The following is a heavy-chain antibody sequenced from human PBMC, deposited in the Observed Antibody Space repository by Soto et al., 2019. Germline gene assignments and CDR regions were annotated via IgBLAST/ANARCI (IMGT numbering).Heavy chain of an antibody. CDR1: GYTFTSYD. Sequence: QVQLVQSGAEVKKPGASVRVSCKASGYTFTSYDLNWVRQATGQGLEWLGWMSPTSGSTGYAQKVQGRVTMTRDASISTAYMELSSLSSEDTAVYYCARDYGGNSGWFDPWGQGTLVTVSS. CDR3: ARDYGGNSGWFDP. CDR2: MSPTSGST. V-gene: IGHV1-8*01. D-gene: IGHD4-17*01. J-gene: IGHJ5*02.